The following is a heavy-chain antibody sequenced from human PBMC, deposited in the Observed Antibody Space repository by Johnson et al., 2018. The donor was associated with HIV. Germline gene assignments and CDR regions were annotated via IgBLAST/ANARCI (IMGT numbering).Heavy chain of an antibody. CDR3: AKSVGVDAFDI. Sequence: VQLVESGGGVVQPGRSLRLSCAASGFTFDDYAMHWVRQAPGKGLEWVSGISWNSGSIGYADSVKGRFTISRDNAKNSLYLQMNSLRAEDTALYYCAKSVGVDAFDIWGQGTMVTVSS. D-gene: IGHD3-16*01. J-gene: IGHJ3*02. CDR1: GFTFDDYA. CDR2: ISWNSGSI. V-gene: IGHV3-9*01.